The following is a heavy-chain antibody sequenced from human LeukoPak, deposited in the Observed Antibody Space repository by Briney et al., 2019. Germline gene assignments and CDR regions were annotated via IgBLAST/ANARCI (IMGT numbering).Heavy chain of an antibody. V-gene: IGHV3-23*01. D-gene: IGHD6-6*01. Sequence: GALRLSCAASGFTLSSYAMSWGRQAPRKGLGGGSAISGSGGSTYYADSVKGRFTISRDNSKNTLYLQMNSLRAEDTAVYYCARGYSSSSWSLFDYWGQGTLVTVSS. J-gene: IGHJ4*02. CDR3: ARGYSSSSWSLFDY. CDR2: ISGSGGST. CDR1: GFTLSSYA.